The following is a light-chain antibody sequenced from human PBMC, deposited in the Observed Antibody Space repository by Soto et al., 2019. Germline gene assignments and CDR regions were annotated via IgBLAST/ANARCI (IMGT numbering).Light chain of an antibody. V-gene: IGKV3-15*01. CDR3: QQYYHWPRT. J-gene: IGKJ1*01. Sequence: DIVMTQSPGTLSLSPGERATLSCRTSESISRNLAWYQQKLGQAPRLLIYGASTRATGVPDRFTGSGSGTDFILTITGLQSEDFGIYYCQQYYHWPRTFGQGTKVDIK. CDR1: ESISRN. CDR2: GAS.